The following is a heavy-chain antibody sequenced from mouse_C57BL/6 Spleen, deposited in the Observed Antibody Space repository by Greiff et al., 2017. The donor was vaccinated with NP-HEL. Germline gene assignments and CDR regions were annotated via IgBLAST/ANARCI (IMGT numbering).Heavy chain of an antibody. J-gene: IGHJ1*03. CDR2: IDPETGGT. CDR1: GYTFTDYE. CDR3: TIYYGNRGYFDV. D-gene: IGHD2-1*01. V-gene: IGHV1-15*01. Sequence: VQLQQSGAELVRPGASVTLSCKASGYTFTDYEMHWVKQTPVHGLEWIGAIDPETGGTAYNQKFKGKAILTADKSSSTAYMELRSLTSEDSAVYYCTIYYGNRGYFDVWGTGTTVTVSS.